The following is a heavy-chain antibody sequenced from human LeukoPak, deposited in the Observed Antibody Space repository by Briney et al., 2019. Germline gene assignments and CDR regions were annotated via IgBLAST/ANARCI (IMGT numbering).Heavy chain of an antibody. CDR3: GKETVGPTTNYYYYGMDV. J-gene: IGHJ6*02. D-gene: IGHD1-26*01. Sequence: PGGSLRLSCAASGFTFSSYAMHWVRQAPGKGLEWVAVISYDGNNKYYADSVKGRFTISRDNSKDTVYLQMNSLRTEDTAVYYCGKETVGPTTNYYYYGMDVWGQGSTVTVYS. CDR2: ISYDGNNK. V-gene: IGHV3-30*04. CDR1: GFTFSSYA.